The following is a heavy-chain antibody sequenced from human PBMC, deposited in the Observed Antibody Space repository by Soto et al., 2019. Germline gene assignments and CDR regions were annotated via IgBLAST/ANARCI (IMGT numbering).Heavy chain of an antibody. D-gene: IGHD6-13*01. CDR2: IIPIFGTA. V-gene: IGHV1-69*13. Sequence: ASVKVSCKASGGTFSSYAISWVRQAPGQGLEWMGGIIPIFGTANYAQKFQGRVTITADESTSTAYMELSSLRSEDTAVYYCASEGIEGGPKMDVWGQGTTVTVSS. CDR3: ASEGIEGGPKMDV. J-gene: IGHJ6*02. CDR1: GGTFSSYA.